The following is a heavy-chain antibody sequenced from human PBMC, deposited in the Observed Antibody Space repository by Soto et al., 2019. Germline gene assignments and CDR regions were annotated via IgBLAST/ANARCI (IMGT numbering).Heavy chain of an antibody. Sequence: GGSLRLSCAASGFTFSSYGMHWVRQAPGKGLEWVAVIWYDGSNKYYADSVKGRFTISRDNSKNTLYLQMNSLRAEDTAVYYCARVRTFVVTTHYSEYFDYWGQGTLVTVSS. V-gene: IGHV3-33*01. CDR2: IWYDGSNK. J-gene: IGHJ4*02. D-gene: IGHD2-21*02. CDR1: GFTFSSYG. CDR3: ARVRTFVVTTHYSEYFDY.